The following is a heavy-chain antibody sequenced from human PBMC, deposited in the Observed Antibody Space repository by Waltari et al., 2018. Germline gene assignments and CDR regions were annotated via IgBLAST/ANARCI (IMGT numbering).Heavy chain of an antibody. D-gene: IGHD2-21*02. CDR3: ARDAIGGVTQDLYFFNFYMDV. J-gene: IGHJ6*03. CDR2: INPSTGRT. V-gene: IGHV1-2*02. CDR1: GYEFTDHY. Sequence: QVQLVQSGAEVKKPGASVKVSCKASGYEFTDHYMHWVRQAPGQGLEWMGWINPSTGRTNFALQFQGRVTLTRSTSISTAYMELANLRSDDTAVYFCARDAIGGVTQDLYFFNFYMDVWGKGTTVSISS.